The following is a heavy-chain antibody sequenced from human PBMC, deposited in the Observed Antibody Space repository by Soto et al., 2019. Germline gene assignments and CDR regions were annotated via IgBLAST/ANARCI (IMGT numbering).Heavy chain of an antibody. V-gene: IGHV1-69*08. CDR3: AREEYYYGSGAFFDY. CDR2: IIPILGIA. J-gene: IGHJ4*02. CDR1: GGTFSSYT. D-gene: IGHD3-10*01. Sequence: QVQLVQSGAEVKKPGSSVKVSCKASGGTFSSYTISWVRQAPGQGLEWMGRIIPILGIANYAQKFQGRVTITADKSTSTAYMELSSLRSEDTAVYYCAREEYYYGSGAFFDYWVQGTLVTVSS.